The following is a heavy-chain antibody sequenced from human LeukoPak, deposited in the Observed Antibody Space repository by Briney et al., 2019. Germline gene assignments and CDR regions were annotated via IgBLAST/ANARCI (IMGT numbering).Heavy chain of an antibody. J-gene: IGHJ4*02. V-gene: IGHV3-64D*06. CDR3: IKGRGSSGWGFDS. Sequence: GVSQRLSCSASGFVFSAYDMHWARQAPGKGLEYLSGINGSGVATYYVDSVQGRFTVSRDNSKITLYLQINTLRREDTVFDYGIKGRGSSGWGFDSWGEGTLLTVSS. D-gene: IGHD6-19*01. CDR1: GFVFSAYD. CDR2: INGSGVAT.